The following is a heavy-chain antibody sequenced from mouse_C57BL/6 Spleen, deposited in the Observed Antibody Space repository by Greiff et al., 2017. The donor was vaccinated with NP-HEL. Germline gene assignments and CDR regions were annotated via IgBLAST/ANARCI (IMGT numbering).Heavy chain of an antibody. Sequence: DVKLQESGPGLVKPSQSLSLTCSVTGYSITSGYYWNWIRQFPGNKLEWMGYISYDGSNNYNPSLKNRISITRDTSKNQFFLKLNSVTTEDTATYYCARDRDVFAYWGQGTLVTVSA. D-gene: IGHD3-3*01. V-gene: IGHV3-6*01. J-gene: IGHJ3*01. CDR3: ARDRDVFAY. CDR1: GYSITSGYY. CDR2: ISYDGSN.